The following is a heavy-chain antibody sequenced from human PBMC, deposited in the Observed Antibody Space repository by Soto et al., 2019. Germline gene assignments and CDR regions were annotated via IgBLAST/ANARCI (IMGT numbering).Heavy chain of an antibody. CDR3: ARQFCTTTDCSMSFDN. J-gene: IGHJ6*02. D-gene: IGHD2-8*01. V-gene: IGHV5-51*01. Sequence: GESLKISCETSGYDFTRNWIGWVRQRPGKGLEWVGLVYPRGSDTRYSPSFRGHVSMSADESVRTAYLQWTSLEASDTAIYYCARQFCTTTDCSMSFDNWGQGTTFTVSS. CDR1: GYDFTRNW. CDR2: VYPRGSDT.